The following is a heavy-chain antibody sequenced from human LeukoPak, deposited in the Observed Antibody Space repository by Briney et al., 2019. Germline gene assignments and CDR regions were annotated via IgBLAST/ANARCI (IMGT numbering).Heavy chain of an antibody. CDR1: GGSISSGGYS. Sequence: SQTLSLTCAVSGGSISSGGYSWSWIRQPPGKGLEWIGYIYYSGSTYYNPSLKSRVTISVDTSKNQFSLRLSSVTAADTAVYYCARDPTSSYGDSGSGWFDPWGQGTLVTVSS. J-gene: IGHJ5*02. V-gene: IGHV4-30-4*07. CDR2: IYYSGST. D-gene: IGHD4-17*01. CDR3: ARDPTSSYGDSGSGWFDP.